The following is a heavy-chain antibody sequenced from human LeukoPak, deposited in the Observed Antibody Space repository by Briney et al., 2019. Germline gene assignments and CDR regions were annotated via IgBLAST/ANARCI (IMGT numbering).Heavy chain of an antibody. D-gene: IGHD3-22*01. CDR1: GFTFSSYA. V-gene: IGHV3-30*04. CDR3: ASMVTYYYDSSGIGLNY. CDR2: ISYDGSNK. Sequence: GRSLRPSCAASGFTFSSYAMHWVRQAPGKGLEWVAVISYDGSNKYYADSVKGRFTISRDNSKNTLYLQMNSLRAEDTAVYYCASMVTYYYDSSGIGLNYWGQGTLVTVSS. J-gene: IGHJ4*02.